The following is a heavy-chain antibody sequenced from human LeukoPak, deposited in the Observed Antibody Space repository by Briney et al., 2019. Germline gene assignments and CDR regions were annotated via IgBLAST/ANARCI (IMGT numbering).Heavy chain of an antibody. CDR3: AKASGFDNWFDP. CDR1: GFTFSSYA. V-gene: IGHV3-23*01. D-gene: IGHD3-10*01. J-gene: IGHJ5*02. Sequence: GGSLRLSCVASGFTFSSYAMSWVRQAPGKGLEWVSAISGSGGSTYYADSVKGRFTISRDNSKNTLYLQMNSLRAEDTAVYYCAKASGFDNWFDPWGQGTLVTVSS. CDR2: ISGSGGST.